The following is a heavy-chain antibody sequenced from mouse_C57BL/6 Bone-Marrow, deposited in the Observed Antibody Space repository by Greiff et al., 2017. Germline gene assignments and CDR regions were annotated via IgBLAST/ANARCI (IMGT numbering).Heavy chain of an antibody. J-gene: IGHJ2*01. CDR1: GYTFTDYN. V-gene: IGHV1-22*01. Sequence: VQLQQSGPELVKPGASVKMSCKASGYTFTDYNMHWVKQSHGKSLEWIGYINPNNGGTSYNQKFKGKATLTVNKSSSTAYMELRSLTSEDSADYYCARNYYGSSSFDYWGQGTTLTVSS. CDR3: ARNYYGSSSFDY. D-gene: IGHD1-1*01. CDR2: INPNNGGT.